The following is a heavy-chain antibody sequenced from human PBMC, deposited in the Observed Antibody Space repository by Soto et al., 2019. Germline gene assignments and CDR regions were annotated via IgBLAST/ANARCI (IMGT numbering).Heavy chain of an antibody. CDR2: IYYSGST. CDR1: GGSIISGDYY. Sequence: SETLSLTCTVSGGSIISGDYYWSWIRQPPGKGLEWIGYIYYSGSTYYNPSLKSRVTISVDTSKNQFSLKLSSVTAADTAVYYCARDELPSGGMDVWGQGTTVTVSS. D-gene: IGHD3-10*01. V-gene: IGHV4-30-4*01. J-gene: IGHJ6*02. CDR3: ARDELPSGGMDV.